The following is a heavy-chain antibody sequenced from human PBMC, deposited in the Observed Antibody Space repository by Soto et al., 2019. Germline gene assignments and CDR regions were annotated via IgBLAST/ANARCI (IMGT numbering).Heavy chain of an antibody. CDR2: ISGSGHST. V-gene: IGHV3-23*01. Sequence: EVQLLESGGGLVQPGGSLRLSCAASGSTSSNYAMSWIRQAPGKGLEWVSTISGSGHSTYYADSVKGRFTISRDNSKNTLYLQMNSLRAEDTAVYYCAKVIGTLIVVLIDAFDVWGQGTLVTVSS. D-gene: IGHD3-22*01. J-gene: IGHJ3*01. CDR1: GSTSSNYA. CDR3: AKVIGTLIVVLIDAFDV.